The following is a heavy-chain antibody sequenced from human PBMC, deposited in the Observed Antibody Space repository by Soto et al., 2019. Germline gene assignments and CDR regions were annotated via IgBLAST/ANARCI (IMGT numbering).Heavy chain of an antibody. CDR1: GGTFSTYS. J-gene: IGHJ3*02. CDR3: TVGSWSGEVFDI. CDR2: IIPMLGTR. V-gene: IGHV1-69*08. Sequence: QVQLVQSGAEVKKPGSSVKVSCKDSGGTFSTYSLFGVRQAPGQGLEWMGRIIPMLGTRNYAQRFQDRVTITADKTTATAHMELSSLRSEDTALYYCTVGSWSGEVFDIWGQGTMVTVSS. D-gene: IGHD2-21*01.